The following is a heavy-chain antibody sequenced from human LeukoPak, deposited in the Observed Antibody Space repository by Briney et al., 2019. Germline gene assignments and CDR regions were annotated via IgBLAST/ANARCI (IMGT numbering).Heavy chain of an antibody. Sequence: KTSETLSLTCAVSGGSISSSNWWSWVRQPPGKGLEWIGEIYHSGSTNYNPSLKSRVTISVDKSKNQFSLKLSSVTAADTAVYYCARGVLVPPLYYYYYMDVWGKGTTVTVSS. CDR3: ARGVLVPPLYYYYYMDV. V-gene: IGHV4-4*02. J-gene: IGHJ6*03. D-gene: IGHD6-6*01. CDR1: GGSISSSNW. CDR2: IYHSGST.